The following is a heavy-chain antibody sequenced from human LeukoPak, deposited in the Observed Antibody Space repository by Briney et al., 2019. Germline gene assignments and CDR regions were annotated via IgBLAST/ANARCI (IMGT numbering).Heavy chain of an antibody. V-gene: IGHV1-46*01. CDR1: GYTFTGYY. CDR3: AREARYYYDSSGYLDY. Sequence: ASVKVSCKASGYTFTGYYMHWVRQAPGQGLEWMGIINPSGGSTSYAQKFQGRVTMTRDTSTSKVYMELSSLRSEDTAVYYCAREARYYYDSSGYLDYWGQGTLVTVSS. J-gene: IGHJ4*02. D-gene: IGHD3-22*01. CDR2: INPSGGST.